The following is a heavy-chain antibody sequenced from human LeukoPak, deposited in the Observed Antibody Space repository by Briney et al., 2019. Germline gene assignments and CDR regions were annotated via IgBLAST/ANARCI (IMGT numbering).Heavy chain of an antibody. CDR2: IYPGDSDT. J-gene: IGHJ4*02. CDR3: ARHVGYEYSNYDY. CDR1: GYSFTSYW. Sequence: GESLKISCKGSGYSFTSYWIGWVRQMPGKGLEWMGIIYPGDSDTRYSPSLQGQVTISADKSISTAYLQWSSLKASDAAMYYCARHVGYEYSNYDYWGQGTLVTVSS. V-gene: IGHV5-51*01. D-gene: IGHD4-11*01.